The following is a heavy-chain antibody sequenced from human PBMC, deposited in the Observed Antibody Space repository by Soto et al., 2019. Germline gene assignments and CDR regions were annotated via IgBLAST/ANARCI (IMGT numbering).Heavy chain of an antibody. CDR3: AIVMQFPPLGDHLDY. J-gene: IGHJ4*02. CDR2: IWYDGSNK. V-gene: IGHV3-33*01. D-gene: IGHD3-10*01. CDR1: GFTFSSYG. Sequence: QVQLVESGGGVVQPGRSLRLSCAASGFTFSSYGMHWVRQAPGKGLEWVAVIWYDGSNKYYADSVKGRFTISRDNSKNTLYLQINRMRAEDTAVYYCAIVMQFPPLGDHLDYWGQGTLVNVSS.